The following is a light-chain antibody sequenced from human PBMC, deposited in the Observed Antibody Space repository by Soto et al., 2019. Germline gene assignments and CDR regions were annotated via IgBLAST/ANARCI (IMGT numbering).Light chain of an antibody. J-gene: IGLJ1*01. Sequence: QSVLTQPASVCGSPGQSITISCTGTSSDVGGNKYVSWYQHYPGKAPKLMICDVSNRPSGVSNRFSGSKSGNTASLTISGLQAEDEADYYCSAFTGTTYVFGTGTKVTVL. CDR1: SSDVGGNKY. CDR3: SAFTGTTYV. CDR2: DVS. V-gene: IGLV2-14*03.